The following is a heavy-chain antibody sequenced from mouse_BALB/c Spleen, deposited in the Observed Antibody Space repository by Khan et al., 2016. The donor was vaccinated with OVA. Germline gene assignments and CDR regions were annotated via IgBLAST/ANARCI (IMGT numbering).Heavy chain of an antibody. CDR1: GFSLNTSGMG. D-gene: IGHD2-4*01. CDR3: ARRPRGVYSDYRFAY. CDR2: IYWDDDK. J-gene: IGHJ3*01. Sequence: QVTLKESGPGILQPSQTLSLTCSFSGFSLNTSGMGVSWIRQPSGKGLEWLAHIYWDDDKRYNPSLKSRLTISKDASRNQVFLKITSVDTADTATYYCARRPRGVYSDYRFAYWGQGTLVTVSA. V-gene: IGHV8-12*01.